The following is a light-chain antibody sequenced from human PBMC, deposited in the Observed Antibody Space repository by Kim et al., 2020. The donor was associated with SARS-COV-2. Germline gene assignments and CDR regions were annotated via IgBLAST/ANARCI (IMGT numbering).Light chain of an antibody. CDR1: QGISSY. CDR2: SAS. CDR3: QQLNSYPLT. Sequence: GDTVTITCRARQGISSYLAWYHQKPGLAPKILIYSASTLQSGVPSRFSGGGSGTDFSLSISILQPEDFATYYCQQLNSYPLTFGGG. J-gene: IGKJ4*01. V-gene: IGKV1-9*01.